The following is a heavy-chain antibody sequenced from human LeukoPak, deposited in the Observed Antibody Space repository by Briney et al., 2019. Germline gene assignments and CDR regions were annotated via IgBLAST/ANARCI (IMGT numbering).Heavy chain of an antibody. J-gene: IGHJ5*02. V-gene: IGHV1-18*04. D-gene: IGHD3-22*01. CDR2: ISAYNGNT. Sequence: ASVKVSCKASGYTFTGYYMHWVRQAPGQGLEWMGWISAYNGNTNYAQKLQGRVTMTTDTSTSTAYMELRSLRSDDTAVYYCARDSPGDSSWFDPWGQGTLVTVSS. CDR3: ARDSPGDSSWFDP. CDR1: GYTFTGYY.